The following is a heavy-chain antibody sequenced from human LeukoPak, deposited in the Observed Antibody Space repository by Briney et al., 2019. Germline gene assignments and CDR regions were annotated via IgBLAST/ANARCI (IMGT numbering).Heavy chain of an antibody. CDR2: ISGSSSTI. J-gene: IGHJ6*03. CDR3: VRASHIVVVTGIPQGYYYYMDV. D-gene: IGHD2-21*02. V-gene: IGHV3-48*01. CDR1: GFTFSSYA. Sequence: PGGSLRLSCAASGFTFSSYAMSWVRQAPGKGLEWVSYISGSSSTIYFADSVKGRFTISRDNAKSSLFLQMNSLRAEDTAVYYYVRASHIVVVTGIPQGYYYYMDVWGKGTTVTVSS.